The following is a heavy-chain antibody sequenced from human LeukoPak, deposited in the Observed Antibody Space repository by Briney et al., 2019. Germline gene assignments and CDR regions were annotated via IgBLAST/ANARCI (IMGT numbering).Heavy chain of an antibody. CDR1: GGSISSSSYY. V-gene: IGHV4-39*01. D-gene: IGHD6-13*01. J-gene: IGHJ3*02. Sequence: KPSETLSLTCTVSGGSISSSSYYWGWIRQPPGKGLEWIGSIYYSGSTYYNPSLKSRVTISVDTSKNQFSLKLSSVTAADTAVYYCARHQAAAGRRAFDIWGQGTMVTVSS. CDR2: IYYSGST. CDR3: ARHQAAAGRRAFDI.